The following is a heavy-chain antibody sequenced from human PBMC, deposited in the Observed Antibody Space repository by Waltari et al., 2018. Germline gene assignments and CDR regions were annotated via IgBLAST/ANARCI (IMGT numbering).Heavy chain of an antibody. CDR1: GFSLSTSGVG. CDR2: IYWNDDK. J-gene: IGHJ4*02. Sequence: QITLKESGPTLVKPTQTLTLTCTFSGFSLSTSGVGVGWIRQPPGKALEWLALIYWNDDKRYSPSLKSRLTITKDTSKNQVVLTMTNMDPGDTATYYCAHLTRWYYDFWSGYGDYFDYWGQGTLVTVSS. V-gene: IGHV2-5*01. D-gene: IGHD3-3*01. CDR3: AHLTRWYYDFWSGYGDYFDY.